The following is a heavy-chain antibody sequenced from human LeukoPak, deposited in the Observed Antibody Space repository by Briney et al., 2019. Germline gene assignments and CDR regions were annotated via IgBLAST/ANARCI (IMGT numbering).Heavy chain of an antibody. Sequence: GGSLRLSCAATGFTFNSYAMHWVRQAPGKGLEWVAVISYDGSNKYYADSVKGRFTISRDNSKNTLYLQMSSLRAEDTAVYYCARDRLGFDWFDPWGQGTLVTVSS. V-gene: IGHV3-30-3*01. CDR2: ISYDGSNK. D-gene: IGHD3-10*01. CDR3: ARDRLGFDWFDP. CDR1: GFTFNSYA. J-gene: IGHJ5*02.